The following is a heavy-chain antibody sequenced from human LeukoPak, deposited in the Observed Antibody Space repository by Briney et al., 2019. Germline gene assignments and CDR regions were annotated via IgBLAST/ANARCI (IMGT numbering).Heavy chain of an antibody. Sequence: SVKVSCKASGGTFSSYAISWVRQAPGQGLEWMGRIIPIFGTANYAQKFQGRVTITTDESTSTAYMELNSLRSEDTAVYYCARDKVYCGGDCYSTYYFDYWGQGTLVTVSS. D-gene: IGHD2-21*02. CDR2: IIPIFGTA. J-gene: IGHJ4*02. CDR1: GGTFSSYA. V-gene: IGHV1-69*05. CDR3: ARDKVYCGGDCYSTYYFDY.